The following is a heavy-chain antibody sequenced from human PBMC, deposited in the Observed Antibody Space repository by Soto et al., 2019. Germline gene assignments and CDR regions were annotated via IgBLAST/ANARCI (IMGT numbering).Heavy chain of an antibody. CDR3: ARRLTYYYGSGSHNYFDY. CDR1: GGSISNYY. V-gene: IGHV4-59*08. Sequence: SETLSLTCTVSGGSISNYYWSWIRQPPGKGLDWIGYIYYSGSANYNPSLKSRVTISVDTSKNQFSLKLSSVTAADTAVYYCARRLTYYYGSGSHNYFDYWGQGTLVTVS. J-gene: IGHJ4*02. D-gene: IGHD3-10*01. CDR2: IYYSGSA.